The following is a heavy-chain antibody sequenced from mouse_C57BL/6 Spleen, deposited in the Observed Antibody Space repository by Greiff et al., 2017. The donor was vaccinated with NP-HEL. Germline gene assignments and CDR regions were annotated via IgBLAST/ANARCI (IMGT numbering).Heavy chain of an antibody. CDR1: GYTFTSYN. CDR2: IYPGNGDT. J-gene: IGHJ2*01. CDR3: AKGLRRDYFDY. V-gene: IGHV1-12*01. D-gene: IGHD2-12*01. Sequence: QVQLQQSGAELVRPGASVKMSCKASGYTFTSYNMHWVKQTPRQGLEWIGAIYPGNGDTSYNQKFKGKATLTVDKSSSPAYMQLSSLTSEDAAVYFCAKGLRRDYFDYWGQGTTLTVSS.